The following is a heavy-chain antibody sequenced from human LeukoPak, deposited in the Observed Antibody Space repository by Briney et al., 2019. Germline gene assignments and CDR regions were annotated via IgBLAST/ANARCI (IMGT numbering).Heavy chain of an antibody. CDR3: AKSSGWSAYPGYFDY. V-gene: IGHV3-30*18. D-gene: IGHD3-3*01. CDR2: ISYDGSNK. J-gene: IGHJ4*02. Sequence: GRSLRLSCAASGFTFSSYGMHWVRQAPGKGLEWVAVISYDGSNKYYADSVKGRFTISRDNSKNTLYLQMNSLRAEDTAVYYCAKSSGWSAYPGYFDYWGQGTLVTVSS. CDR1: GFTFSSYG.